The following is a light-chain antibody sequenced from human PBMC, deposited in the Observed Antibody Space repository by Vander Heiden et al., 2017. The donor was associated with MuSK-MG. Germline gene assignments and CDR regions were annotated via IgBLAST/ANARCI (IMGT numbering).Light chain of an antibody. CDR3: QQYNNWPLT. V-gene: IGKV3-15*01. CDR2: GAS. J-gene: IGKJ4*01. Sequence: TVMTQSPPILSASPGERATLSCRAGQSVSNNLAWYQQKPGQAPRLLIYGASTRAAGIPARFSGSGSGTEFTLTINSLQSEDFAVYYCQQYNNWPLTFGGGTKVEIK. CDR1: QSVSNN.